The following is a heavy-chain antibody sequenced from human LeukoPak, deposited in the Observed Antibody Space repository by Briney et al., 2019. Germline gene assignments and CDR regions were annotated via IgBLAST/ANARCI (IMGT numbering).Heavy chain of an antibody. Sequence: GGTLRLSCAASGFTFSSYDMHWVRQAPGKGLEWVSAICTAGSTYYPGSLKSRFTISRENAKNSLYLQMNSLSAGDRAVYYCERWVWAGLSYFDYWGQGTRVTVSS. D-gene: IGHD3-16*02. J-gene: IGHJ4*02. CDR3: ERWVWAGLSYFDY. CDR2: ICTAGST. V-gene: IGHV3-13*04. CDR1: GFTFSSYD.